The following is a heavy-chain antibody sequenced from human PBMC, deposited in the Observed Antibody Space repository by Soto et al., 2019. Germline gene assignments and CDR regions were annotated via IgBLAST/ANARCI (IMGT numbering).Heavy chain of an antibody. D-gene: IGHD4-17*01. CDR2: ISSSSSYI. Sequence: GGSLRLSCAASGFTFSSYSMNWVRQAPGKGLEWVSSISSSSSYIYYADSVKGRFTISRDNAKNSLYLQMNSLRAEDTAVYYCAGGDYGDYYYYGMDVWGQGTTVTVSS. CDR3: AGGDYGDYYYYGMDV. CDR1: GFTFSSYS. J-gene: IGHJ6*02. V-gene: IGHV3-21*01.